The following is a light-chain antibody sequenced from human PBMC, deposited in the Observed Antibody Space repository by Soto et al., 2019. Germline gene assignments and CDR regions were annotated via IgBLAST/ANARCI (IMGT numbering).Light chain of an antibody. CDR2: SNN. CDR1: RSNIGSNA. J-gene: IGLJ7*01. Sequence: QPVLTQPPSASGTPGQRVTISCSGSRSNIGSNAVNWYQHLPGTAPKLLISSNNQRPSGVPDRFSGSKSGTSASLAISGLQSEDEADYFCATWDDRLNGPVFGGGTKLTVL. V-gene: IGLV1-44*01. CDR3: ATWDDRLNGPV.